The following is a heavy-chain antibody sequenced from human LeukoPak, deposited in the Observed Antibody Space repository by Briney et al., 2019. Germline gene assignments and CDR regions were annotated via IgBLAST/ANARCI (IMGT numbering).Heavy chain of an antibody. CDR3: ARSGSSDY. Sequence: GRSLRLPCAASGFTFSSYAMHWVRQAPGKGLEWVAVISYDGSNKYYADSVKGRFTISRDNSKNTLYLQMNSLRAEDTAVYYCARSGSSDYWGQGTLVTVSS. D-gene: IGHD1-26*01. CDR2: ISYDGSNK. J-gene: IGHJ4*02. CDR1: GFTFSSYA. V-gene: IGHV3-30*04.